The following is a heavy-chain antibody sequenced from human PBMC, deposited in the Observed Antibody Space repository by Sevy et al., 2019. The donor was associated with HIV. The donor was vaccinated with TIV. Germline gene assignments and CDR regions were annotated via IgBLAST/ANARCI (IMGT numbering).Heavy chain of an antibody. D-gene: IGHD3-10*01. J-gene: IGHJ1*01. V-gene: IGHV1-69*13. CDR3: ASGDSEYFQH. CDR1: GGTFSSYA. CDR2: ITPIFGTA. Sequence: ASVKVSCKTSGGTFSSYAISWVRQAPGQGLEWMGGITPIFGTAQYAQKLQGRVTITADESTRTVYMELSSLRSEDTAVSYCASGDSEYFQHWGQGTLVTVSS.